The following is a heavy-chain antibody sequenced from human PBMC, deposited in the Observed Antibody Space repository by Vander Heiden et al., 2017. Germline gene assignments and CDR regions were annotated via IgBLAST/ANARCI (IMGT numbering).Heavy chain of an antibody. CDR3: ARVLNTMGRVAMGWFDP. J-gene: IGHJ5*02. D-gene: IGHD3-10*01. CDR2: GNT. V-gene: IGHV1-18*01. Sequence: GNTNYAQKLQGRVTMTTDTSTSTAYMELRSLRSDDTAVYYCARVLNTMGRVAMGWFDPWGQGTLVTVSS.